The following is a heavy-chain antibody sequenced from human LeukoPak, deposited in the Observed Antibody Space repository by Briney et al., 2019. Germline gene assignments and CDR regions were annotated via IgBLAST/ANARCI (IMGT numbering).Heavy chain of an antibody. D-gene: IGHD6-6*01. V-gene: IGHV4-39*07. J-gene: IGHJ4*02. CDR2: IYYSGSA. CDR3: ARTIGSSSGRIDY. Sequence: SETLSLTCTVSGGSISSSSYSWGWIRQPSGKGLKWIGSIYYSGSAYYNPSLRSRVTISVDTSKNQFSLKLSSVTAADTAVYYCARTIGSSSGRIDYWGQGTLVTVSS. CDR1: GGSISSSSYS.